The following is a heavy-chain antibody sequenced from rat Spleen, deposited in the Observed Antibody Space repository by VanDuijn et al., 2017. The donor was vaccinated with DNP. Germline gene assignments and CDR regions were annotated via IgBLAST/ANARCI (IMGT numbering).Heavy chain of an antibody. V-gene: IGHV5S13*01. CDR3: ARYEVRGGDWFAY. CDR1: GFTFSYYG. J-gene: IGHJ3*01. CDR2: ISPSGGSI. D-gene: IGHD4-3*01. Sequence: EVQLVESGGALVQPGRSLKLSCAASGFTFSYYGMAWVRQAPTKGLEWVASISPSGGSIYYRDSVKGRFTISRGNAKSTLYLQMDSLRSEDTATYYCARYEVRGGDWFAYWGQGTLVTVSS.